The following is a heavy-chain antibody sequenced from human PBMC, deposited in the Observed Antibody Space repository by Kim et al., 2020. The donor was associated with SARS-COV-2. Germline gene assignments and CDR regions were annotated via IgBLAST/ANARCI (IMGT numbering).Heavy chain of an antibody. Sequence: SQKFQGRVTITRDTSASTAYMELSSLRSEDTAVYYCARGSRLLLRGWFDPWGQGTLVTVSS. D-gene: IGHD2-15*01. J-gene: IGHJ5*02. CDR3: ARGSRLLLRGWFDP. V-gene: IGHV1-3*01.